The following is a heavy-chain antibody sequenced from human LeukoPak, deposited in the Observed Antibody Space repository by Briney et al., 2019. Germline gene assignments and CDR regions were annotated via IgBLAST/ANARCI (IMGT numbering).Heavy chain of an antibody. CDR2: ISYDGSNK. V-gene: IGHV3-30*04. Sequence: GGSLRLSCAASGFTFSSYAMHWVRQAPGKGLEWVAVISYDGSNKYYADSVKGRFTISRANSKTTLYLQMNRLRAEDTAVYYCARGRCTSCYVDYWGQGTLVTVSS. J-gene: IGHJ4*02. D-gene: IGHD2-2*01. CDR3: ARGRCTSCYVDY. CDR1: GFTFSSYA.